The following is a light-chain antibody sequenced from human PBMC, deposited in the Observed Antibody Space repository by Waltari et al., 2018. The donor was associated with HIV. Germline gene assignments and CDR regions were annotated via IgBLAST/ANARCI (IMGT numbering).Light chain of an antibody. J-gene: IGKJ3*01. CDR1: QDISNY. CDR2: DAS. CDR3: QQYDNLPRPFT. V-gene: IGKV1-33*01. Sequence: DIQMTQSPSSLSASVGDRVTITCQASQDISNYLNWYQQKPGKAPKLLIYDASNLETGVPSRFSGSGSGTDFTFTISSLQPEDIATYYCQQYDNLPRPFTFGPGTKVDI.